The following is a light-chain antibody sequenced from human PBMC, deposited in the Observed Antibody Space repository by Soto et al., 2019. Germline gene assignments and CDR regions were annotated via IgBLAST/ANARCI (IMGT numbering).Light chain of an antibody. CDR1: SSDVGGYNY. Sequence: QLVLTQPPSASGSPGQSVTISCTRTSSDVGGYNYVSWHQQHPGKAPKLMIYEVYQRPSGVPDRFSGSKSGNTASLTVSGLQAEDEAVYYCSSFAGTINYVVFGGGTKVTVL. CDR2: EVY. CDR3: SSFAGTINYVV. V-gene: IGLV2-8*01. J-gene: IGLJ2*01.